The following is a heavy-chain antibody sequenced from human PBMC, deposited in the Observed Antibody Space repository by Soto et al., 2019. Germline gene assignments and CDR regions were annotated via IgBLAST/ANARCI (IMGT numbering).Heavy chain of an antibody. D-gene: IGHD3-16*02. V-gene: IGHV2-5*02. CDR2: IYWDDDK. CDR1: GFSLITTNVG. CDR3: AHVFNSNSGSYRYFDY. Sequence: SGPTLVNPTQTLTLTCTFSGFSLITTNVGVGWIRQPPGKALEWLALIYWDDDKRFSPSLKSRLTITKDTSKNQVVLTMTNMDPVDTATYYCAHVFNSNSGSYRYFDYWGQGTLVTVSS. J-gene: IGHJ4*02.